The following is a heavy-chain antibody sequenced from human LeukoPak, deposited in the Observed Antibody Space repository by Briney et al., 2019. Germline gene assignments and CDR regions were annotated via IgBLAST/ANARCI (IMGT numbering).Heavy chain of an antibody. Sequence: GESLRLSCAASGFPFSSYGMSWVRQAPGKGLEWVSAISPSGDSTYCADSVKGRFTISRDNSMNTLYLQMRSLRAEDTAVYYCVNDGRWYWNYWGQGTLVTVSS. CDR2: ISPSGDST. D-gene: IGHD6-13*01. J-gene: IGHJ4*02. CDR3: VNDGRWYWNY. CDR1: GFPFSSYG. V-gene: IGHV3-23*01.